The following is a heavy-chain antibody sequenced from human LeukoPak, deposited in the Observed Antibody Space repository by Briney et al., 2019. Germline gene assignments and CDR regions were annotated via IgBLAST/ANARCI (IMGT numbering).Heavy chain of an antibody. J-gene: IGHJ3*02. CDR1: GFTFSDYA. CDR3: ARDTWYSNSWLHAFDI. Sequence: GGSLRLSCAASGFTFSDYAMNWVRQAPGKGLEWFSFINSNSRTIYYADSVKGRFTISRDNAKNSLYLQMDSLRAEDTGLCYCARDTWYSNSWLHAFDIWGRGTMVTVSS. CDR2: INSNSRTI. V-gene: IGHV3-48*01. D-gene: IGHD6-13*01.